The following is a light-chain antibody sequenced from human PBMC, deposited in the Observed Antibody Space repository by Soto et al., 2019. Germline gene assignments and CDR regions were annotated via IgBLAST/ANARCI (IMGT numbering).Light chain of an antibody. CDR2: AAS. CDR3: QLYGGSHMFS. V-gene: IGKV3-20*01. J-gene: IGKJ2*01. CDR1: ESISSSY. Sequence: EMVLTQSPGTLSLSPGEGATLSCRASESISSSYLAWYQQRPGQSPRLLIYAASSRAAGIPDSFSGSGSGADFTLTISRLEPEDFAVYYCQLYGGSHMFSFGQGTKLQIK.